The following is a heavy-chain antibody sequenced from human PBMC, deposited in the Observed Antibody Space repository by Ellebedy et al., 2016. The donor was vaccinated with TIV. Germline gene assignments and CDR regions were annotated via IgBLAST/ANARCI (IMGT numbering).Heavy chain of an antibody. V-gene: IGHV3-23*01. D-gene: IGHD6-19*01. CDR2: ISTSTSNT. J-gene: IGHJ4*02. Sequence: GGSLRLSCAASGFRFSNYAMTWVRQAPGKGLEWVSTISTSTSNTYYADPVKGRFTISRDNSKNTMYLQMNSRRVEDTAVFFCAKAGSSGWLHFDSWGQGSLVTVSS. CDR1: GFRFSNYA. CDR3: AKAGSSGWLHFDS.